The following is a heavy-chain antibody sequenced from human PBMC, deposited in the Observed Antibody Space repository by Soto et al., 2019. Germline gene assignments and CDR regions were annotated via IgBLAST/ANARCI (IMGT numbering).Heavy chain of an antibody. D-gene: IGHD6-6*01. Sequence: QVQLQQWGAGLLKPSETLSLTCAVYGGSFSGYYWSWIRQPPGKGLDWIGEINHSGSTNYNPSLKSRVTISVDTSKNQFSLKLSSVTAADTAVYYCARPSEGSSSSIAYWGQGTLVTVSS. V-gene: IGHV4-34*01. CDR1: GGSFSGYY. J-gene: IGHJ4*02. CDR3: ARPSEGSSSSIAY. CDR2: INHSGST.